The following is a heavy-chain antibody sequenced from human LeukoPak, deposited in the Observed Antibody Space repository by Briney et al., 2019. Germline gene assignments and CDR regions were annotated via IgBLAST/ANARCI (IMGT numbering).Heavy chain of an antibody. CDR1: GGSISSYY. V-gene: IGHV4-4*07. D-gene: IGHD3-22*01. CDR3: ARDSAYQVDY. Sequence: SETLSLTCTVSGGSISSYYWSWIRQPAGKGLEWIGRIDSSGNTNYNPSLKSRVTMSVDTSKKQLSLKLSSVTAADTAVYYCARDSAYQVDYWGQGTPVTVSS. CDR2: IDSSGNT. J-gene: IGHJ4*02.